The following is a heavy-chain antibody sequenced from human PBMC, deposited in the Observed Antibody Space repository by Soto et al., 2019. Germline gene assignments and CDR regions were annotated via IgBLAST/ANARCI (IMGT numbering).Heavy chain of an antibody. CDR1: GYTFTSYA. CDR3: ASPSIAAADDAFDI. Sequence: QVQLVQSGAEVKKPGASVKVSCKASGYTFTSYAMHWVRQAPGQRLEWMGWINAGNGNTKYSQKFQGRVTITRDTSASTAYMELSSLRSEDTAVYYCASPSIAAADDAFDIWGQGQWSPSLQ. V-gene: IGHV1-3*01. CDR2: INAGNGNT. D-gene: IGHD6-13*01. J-gene: IGHJ3*02.